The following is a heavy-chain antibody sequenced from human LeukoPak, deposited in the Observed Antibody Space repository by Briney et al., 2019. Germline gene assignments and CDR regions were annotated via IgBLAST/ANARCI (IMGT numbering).Heavy chain of an antibody. J-gene: IGHJ4*02. V-gene: IGHV3-30*02. CDR2: IRYDGSNK. D-gene: IGHD6-13*01. CDR3: AREASSSWYYFDY. CDR1: GFTFSSYG. Sequence: GGSLRLSCAASGFTFSSYGMHWVRQAPGKGLEWVAFIRYDGSNKYYADSVKGRFTISRDNSKNTLYLQMNSLRAEDTAVYYCAREASSSWYYFDYWGQGTLVTVSS.